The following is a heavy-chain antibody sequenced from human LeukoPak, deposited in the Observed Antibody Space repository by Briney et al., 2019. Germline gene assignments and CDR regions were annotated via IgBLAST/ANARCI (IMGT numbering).Heavy chain of an antibody. CDR1: GYTFTGYY. V-gene: IGHV1-2*02. J-gene: IGHJ6*02. CDR2: INPNSDGT. D-gene: IGHD3-10*01. Sequence: ASVTVSCKASGYTFTGYYMHWVRQAPGQGLEWMGWINPNSDGTNYAQKFQGRVTMTRDTSISTAYMELSRLRSDDTAVYYCARVKSGSGTYYKHWSLYYYAMDVWGQGTTVTVSS. CDR3: ARVKSGSGTYYKHWSLYYYAMDV.